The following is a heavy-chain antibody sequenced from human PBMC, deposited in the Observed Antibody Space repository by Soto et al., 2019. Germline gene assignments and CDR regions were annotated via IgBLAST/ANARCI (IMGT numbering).Heavy chain of an antibody. V-gene: IGHV4-31*03. CDR3: AASCVGCCGFNYYGMDV. J-gene: IGHJ6*02. D-gene: IGHD5-12*01. CDR2: IYYSGST. CDR1: GGSISSGGYY. Sequence: QVQLQESGPGLVKPSQTLSLTCTVSGGSISSGGYYWSWIRQHPRKGREWIGYIYYSGSTHYNPSLNSRFTISVDTAKTQFSLKLNSVTAADTAVYYCAASCVGCCGFNYYGMDVWGQGTTVTVSS.